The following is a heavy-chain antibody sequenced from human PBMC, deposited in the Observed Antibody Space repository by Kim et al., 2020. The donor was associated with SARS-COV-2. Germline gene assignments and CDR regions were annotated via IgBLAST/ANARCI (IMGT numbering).Heavy chain of an antibody. Sequence: GGSLRLSCAASGFMFSRYWMAWVRQAPGKGLEWVANIKQDGSEKDYVDSVKGRFSISRDNAKSSLFLQMNSLRAEDTAVYFCARDPGDDYFDYWGQGILVTVSS. V-gene: IGHV3-7*03. CDR3: ARDPGDDYFDY. J-gene: IGHJ4*02. D-gene: IGHD2-21*02. CDR1: GFMFSRYW. CDR2: IKQDGSEK.